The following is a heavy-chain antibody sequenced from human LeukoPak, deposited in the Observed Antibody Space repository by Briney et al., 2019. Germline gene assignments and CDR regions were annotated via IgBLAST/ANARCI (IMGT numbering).Heavy chain of an antibody. D-gene: IGHD1-26*01. Sequence: AAVKVSCKASGYIFTGYYMHWVRQAPGQGLEWMGWINPNSGGKNSAQKFQGRVTTTRDTSISTAYMELSRLTSDDTAVYYCARHPYSGSYHFDYWGQGTLAPVSS. CDR1: GYIFTGYY. CDR3: ARHPYSGSYHFDY. J-gene: IGHJ4*02. V-gene: IGHV1-2*02. CDR2: INPNSGGK.